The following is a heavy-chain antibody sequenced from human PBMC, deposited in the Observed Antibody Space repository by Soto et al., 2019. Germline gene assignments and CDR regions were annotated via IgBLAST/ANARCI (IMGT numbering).Heavy chain of an antibody. J-gene: IGHJ4*02. CDR1: GGSFSSNP. D-gene: IGHD5-18*01. Sequence: QVQLVQSGSEVKKPGSSVKVSCKASGGSFSSNPISWVRQAPGQGLEWMAGIIPIFATVHYAQKCQGRVTITAEESTSTAYMELTSLRSEDTAVYFCARGGRGYSSAPRYYFDYWGQGTLVTVS. CDR2: IIPIFATV. CDR3: ARGGRGYSSAPRYYFDY. V-gene: IGHV1-69*01.